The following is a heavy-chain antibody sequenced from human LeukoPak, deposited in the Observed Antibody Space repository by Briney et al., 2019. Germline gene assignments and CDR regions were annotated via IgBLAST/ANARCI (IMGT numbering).Heavy chain of an antibody. V-gene: IGHV4-39*07. CDR3: TRVYNPDYYDYMDV. J-gene: IGHJ6*03. Sequence: SETLSLTCSVSDGSITMDYYYWGWVRQPPGKGLEWIGSIYYSGSTYYTPSLKSRLIISVDTSKNQFSLSLRSVTAADTAVYYCTRVYNPDYYDYMDVWGKGTTVTVSS. CDR1: DGSITMDYYY. CDR2: IYYSGST. D-gene: IGHD1-14*01.